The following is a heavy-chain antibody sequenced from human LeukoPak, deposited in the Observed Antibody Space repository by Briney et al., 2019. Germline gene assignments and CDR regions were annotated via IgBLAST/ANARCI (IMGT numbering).Heavy chain of an antibody. J-gene: IGHJ6*04. CDR2: ISYDGSNK. D-gene: IGHD5-18*01. Sequence: GGSLRLSCAASGFTFSSYAMHWVRQAPGKGLEWVAVISYDGSNKYYADSVKGRFTISRDNSKNTLYLQTNSLRAEDTAVYYCARDPDTAMVYYYYGMDVWGKGTTVTVSS. V-gene: IGHV3-30*04. CDR3: ARDPDTAMVYYYYGMDV. CDR1: GFTFSSYA.